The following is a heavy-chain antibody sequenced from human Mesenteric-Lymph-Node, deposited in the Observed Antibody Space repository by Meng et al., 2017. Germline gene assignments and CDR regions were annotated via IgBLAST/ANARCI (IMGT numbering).Heavy chain of an antibody. CDR3: ARSPAFYDSSGDVDY. J-gene: IGHJ4*02. V-gene: IGHV1-69*01. CDR2: IHPIFSTA. Sequence: VHAVVSVAEVKKPGAPVKDSIYPTGCAFSVSPMRGVRQAPGQGREWMGGIHPIFSTANDSQKFQGRVTITADESTSTAFMELSSLRSEDTAVYYCARSPAFYDSSGDVDYWGQGTLVTVSS. D-gene: IGHD3-22*01. CDR1: GCAFSVSP.